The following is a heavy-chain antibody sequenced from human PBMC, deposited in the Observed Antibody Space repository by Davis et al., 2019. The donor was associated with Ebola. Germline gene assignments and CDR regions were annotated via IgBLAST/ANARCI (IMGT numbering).Heavy chain of an antibody. D-gene: IGHD2-2*02. CDR3: ARAHCSSSGCYSGDDAFDI. CDR2: INPNSGGT. CDR1: GYTFTGYY. V-gene: IGHV1-2*02. Sequence: ASVKVSCKASGYTFTGYYIHWVRQAPGQGLEWMGCINPNSGGTNYAQKFQGRVTMTRDTSISTAYMELSSLRSDDTAVYYCARAHCSSSGCYSGDDAFDIWGQGTMVTVSS. J-gene: IGHJ3*02.